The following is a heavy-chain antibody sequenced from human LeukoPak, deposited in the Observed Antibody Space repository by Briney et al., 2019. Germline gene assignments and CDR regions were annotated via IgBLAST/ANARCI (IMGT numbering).Heavy chain of an antibody. D-gene: IGHD4-23*01. CDR3: AKDNSKYSFDY. Sequence: GGSLRLSCAASGFTFSSYGMHWVRQAPGKGLEGVTFIRHDESNKYYADSVKGRFTISRDSSKNTLYLQMNSLRTEDTAVYYCAKDNSKYSFDYWGQGTLVTVTS. CDR1: GFTFSSYG. V-gene: IGHV3-30*02. CDR2: IRHDESNK. J-gene: IGHJ4*02.